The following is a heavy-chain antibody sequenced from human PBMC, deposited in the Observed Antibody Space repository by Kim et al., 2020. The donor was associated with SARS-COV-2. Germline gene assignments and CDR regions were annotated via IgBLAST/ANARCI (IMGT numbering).Heavy chain of an antibody. Sequence: SETLSLTCAVYGGSFSGYYWSWIRQPPGKGLEWIGEINHSGSTNYNPSLKSRVTITVDTSKNKFSLKLSSVTAADTAVDYCAGGGGTAGDYGMDGRRQGT. J-gene: IGHJ6*01. CDR1: GGSFSGYY. CDR3: AGGGGTAGDYGMDG. CDR2: INHSGST. V-gene: IGHV4-34*01. D-gene: IGHD6-13*01.